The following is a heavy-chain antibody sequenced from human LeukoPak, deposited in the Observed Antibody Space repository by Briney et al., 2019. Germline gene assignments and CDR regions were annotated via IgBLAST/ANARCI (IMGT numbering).Heavy chain of an antibody. V-gene: IGHV1-46*01. Sequence: ASVTVPCKASGYTFTSYYMHWVRQAPGQGLEWMGIINPSGGSTSYAQKLQGRVSMTTDTSTSTAYMDLRSLRSDDTAVYYCARDLRYSSGWSASGMDVWGKGTTVTISS. CDR2: INPSGGST. J-gene: IGHJ6*03. CDR1: GYTFTSYY. D-gene: IGHD6-19*01. CDR3: ARDLRYSSGWSASGMDV.